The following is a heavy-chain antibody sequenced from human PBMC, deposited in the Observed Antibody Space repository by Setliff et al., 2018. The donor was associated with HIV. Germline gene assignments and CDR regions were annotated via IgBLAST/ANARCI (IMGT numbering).Heavy chain of an antibody. CDR3: ARAMRGVVVTNMYYY. J-gene: IGHJ4*02. D-gene: IGHD2-21*02. Sequence: SETLSLTCTVSGYSISSGYYWGWIRQPPGKGLEWIGSIYHSGSTYYNPSLKSRVTISVDTSKNQFSLKLSSVTAADTAVYYCARAMRGVVVTNMYYYWGQGSLVTVSS. CDR1: GYSISSGYY. V-gene: IGHV4-38-2*02. CDR2: IYHSGST.